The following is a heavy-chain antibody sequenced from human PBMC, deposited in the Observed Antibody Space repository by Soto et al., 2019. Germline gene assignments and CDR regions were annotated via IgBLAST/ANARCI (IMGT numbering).Heavy chain of an antibody. CDR1: GGSFSGYY. Sequence: QVQLQQWGAGLLKPSETLSLTCAVYGGSFSGYYWSWIRQPPGKGLEWIGEINHSGSTNYNPSLKSRVTISVDTSNNQFSLKLISVTAADTAVYYCARWGPIVVVVAATEGMDVWGQGTTVTVSS. V-gene: IGHV4-34*01. CDR3: ARWGPIVVVVAATEGMDV. CDR2: INHSGST. D-gene: IGHD2-15*01. J-gene: IGHJ6*02.